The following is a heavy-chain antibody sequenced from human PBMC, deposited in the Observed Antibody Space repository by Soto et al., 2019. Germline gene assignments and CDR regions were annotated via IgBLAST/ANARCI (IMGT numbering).Heavy chain of an antibody. CDR1: GFTFSSYG. D-gene: IGHD3-10*01. CDR2: ISYDGSNK. J-gene: IGHJ6*02. V-gene: IGHV3-30*18. CDR3: AKDRSFGFGERGYYYYYGMDV. Sequence: GGSLRLSCAASGFTFSSYGMHWVRQAPGKGLEWVAVISYDGSNKYYADSVKGRFTISRDNSKNTLYLQMNSLRAEDTAVYYCAKDRSFGFGERGYYYYYGMDVWGQGTTVTVSS.